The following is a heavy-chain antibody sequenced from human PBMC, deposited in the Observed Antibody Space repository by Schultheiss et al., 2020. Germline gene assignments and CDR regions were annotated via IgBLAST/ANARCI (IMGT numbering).Heavy chain of an antibody. Sequence: SQTLSLTCTVSGGSISSNYWRWIRQPPGKGLEWIGYIYYRGSTNYNPSLKSRVTISVDTSKNQFSLKLSSGTAADTAVYYCARGRMYCSGGSCYLGWFDPWGQGTLVTVSS. CDR3: ARGRMYCSGGSCYLGWFDP. D-gene: IGHD2-15*01. CDR1: GGSISSNY. J-gene: IGHJ5*02. CDR2: IYYRGST. V-gene: IGHV4-59*08.